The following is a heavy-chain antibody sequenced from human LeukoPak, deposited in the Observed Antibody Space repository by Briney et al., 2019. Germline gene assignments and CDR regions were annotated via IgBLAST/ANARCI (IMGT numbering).Heavy chain of an antibody. Sequence: GGSLRLSCAASGFTFSSYAMSWVRQAPGKGLEWVSAISGSGGSTYYADSVKGRFTISRDNAKNSLYLQMNSLRDEDTAVYYCARDRGGYSYGHDAFDIWGQGTMVTVSS. J-gene: IGHJ3*02. V-gene: IGHV3-23*01. CDR2: ISGSGGST. CDR3: ARDRGGYSYGHDAFDI. CDR1: GFTFSSYA. D-gene: IGHD5-18*01.